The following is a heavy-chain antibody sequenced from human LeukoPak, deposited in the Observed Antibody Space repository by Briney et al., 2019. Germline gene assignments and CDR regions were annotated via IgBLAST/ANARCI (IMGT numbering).Heavy chain of an antibody. V-gene: IGHV1-69*01. CDR1: GGTFSSYA. CDR2: IIPIFGTA. Sequence: KVSCKASGGTFSSYAISWVRQAPGQGLEWMGGIIPIFGTANYAQKFQGRVTITGDESTSTAYMELSSLRSEDTAVYYCAQQPYYYDSSGYYPFDYWGQGTLVTVSS. J-gene: IGHJ4*02. CDR3: AQQPYYYDSSGYYPFDY. D-gene: IGHD3-22*01.